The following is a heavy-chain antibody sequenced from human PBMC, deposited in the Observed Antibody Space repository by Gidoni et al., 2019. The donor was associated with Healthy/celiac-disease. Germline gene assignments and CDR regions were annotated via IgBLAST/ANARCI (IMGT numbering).Heavy chain of an antibody. CDR3: AREGVAAAGTHP. CDR1: GGSISSGDYY. J-gene: IGHJ5*02. CDR2: IYYSGRT. Sequence: QVQLQESGPGLVQPSQTLSLTCTVSGGSISSGDYYWSWIRQTPGKGLEWIGYIYYSGRTYYNPSLKSRVTISVDTSKNQFSLKLSSVTAADTAVYYCAREGVAAAGTHPWGQGTLVTVSS. V-gene: IGHV4-30-4*01. D-gene: IGHD6-13*01.